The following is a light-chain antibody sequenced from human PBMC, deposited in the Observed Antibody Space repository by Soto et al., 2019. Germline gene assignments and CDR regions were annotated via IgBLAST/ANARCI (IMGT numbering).Light chain of an antibody. CDR3: QQYHNWPGT. V-gene: IGKV3-15*01. CDR2: GAS. CDR1: QSVKSN. Sequence: EIVMTQSPATLSVSPGERATLSCRASQSVKSNSAWYQQKPGQAPRLLIYGASTRATGIPVRFSGSGSGTEFTLTISSPQSEDFAVYFCQQYHNWPGTFGQGTKVEIK. J-gene: IGKJ1*01.